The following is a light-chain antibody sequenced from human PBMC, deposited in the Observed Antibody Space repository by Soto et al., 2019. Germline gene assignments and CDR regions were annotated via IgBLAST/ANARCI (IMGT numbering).Light chain of an antibody. J-gene: IGKJ4*01. Sequence: DIVMTQSPDSLAVSLGERATINCKSSQSVLYSSNNKNYLAWYQQKPGQPPKLLIYWASTRESGVPDRFSGSGSGTDLTLTISTLQAEDVAVYSCQQYYRPPLTFRGGTMVEIK. V-gene: IGKV4-1*01. CDR3: QQYYRPPLT. CDR2: WAS. CDR1: QSVLYSSNNKNY.